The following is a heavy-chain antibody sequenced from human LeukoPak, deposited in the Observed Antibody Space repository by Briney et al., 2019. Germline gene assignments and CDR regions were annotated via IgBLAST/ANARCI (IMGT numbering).Heavy chain of an antibody. D-gene: IGHD6-6*01. V-gene: IGHV3-74*03. CDR1: GFTFRNHW. CDR2: ISSDGSST. CDR3: ARDQRVTGRPDIDY. J-gene: IGHJ4*02. Sequence: GGSLRLSCAASGFTFRNHWMHWVRQTPGKGLVWVSRISSDGSSTTYADSVKGRFTISRDNAKNTLYLQMNNLRAEDTAMYYCARDQRVTGRPDIDYWGQGTLVSVSS.